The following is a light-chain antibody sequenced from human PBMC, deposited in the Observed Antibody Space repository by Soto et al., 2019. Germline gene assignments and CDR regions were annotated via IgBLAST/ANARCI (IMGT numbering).Light chain of an antibody. V-gene: IGKV3-15*01. CDR2: GAS. J-gene: IGKJ5*01. CDR3: QQYNNWHPIT. Sequence: EIGLTQSPGTLSLSPGERATLSCWASQSVSSKLAWYQQKPGQAPRLLIYGASTRATGIPARFSGSGSGTEFTLTISSLQSEDFAVYYCQQYNNWHPITFGHGTRLEI. CDR1: QSVSSK.